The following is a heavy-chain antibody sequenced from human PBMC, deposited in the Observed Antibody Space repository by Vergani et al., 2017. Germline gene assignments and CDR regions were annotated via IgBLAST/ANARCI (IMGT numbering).Heavy chain of an antibody. CDR2: ISSSSSYI. D-gene: IGHD3-3*01. CDR1: GFTFSSYS. V-gene: IGHV3-21*01. J-gene: IGHJ6*02. Sequence: EVQLVESGGGLVKPGGSLRLSCAASGFTFSSYSMNWVRQAPGKGLEWVSSISSSSSYIYYADSVKGRFTISRDNAKNSLYLQMNSLRAEDTAVYYCARDLTIFVDYYYGMDVWGQGTTVTVSS. CDR3: ARDLTIFVDYYYGMDV.